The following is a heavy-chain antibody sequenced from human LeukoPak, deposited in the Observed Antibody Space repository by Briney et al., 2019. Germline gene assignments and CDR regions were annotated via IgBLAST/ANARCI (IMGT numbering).Heavy chain of an antibody. J-gene: IGHJ4*02. Sequence: SSVTVSCKSSVYTFTVYFIHWVRQPHGPGMERMGWINPNSGDTNYAQKFQGRVSMTRDTSTRTAYLEVSSLRSDDTAVYYCARVWDLRERPFDYWGQGTLVTVSS. CDR3: ARVWDLRERPFDY. CDR2: INPNSGDT. CDR1: VYTFTVYF. D-gene: IGHD3-16*01. V-gene: IGHV1-2*02.